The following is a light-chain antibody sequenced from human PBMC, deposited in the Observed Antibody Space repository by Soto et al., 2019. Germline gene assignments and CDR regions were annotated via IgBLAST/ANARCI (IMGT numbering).Light chain of an antibody. V-gene: IGKV3-11*01. J-gene: IGKJ2*01. CDR1: QSVSSY. CDR3: QQRSIWLT. CDR2: DAS. Sequence: EIVLTQSPATLSLSPGERATLSCRASQSVSSYLAWYQQKPGQAPRLLIYDASDRATGIPARFSGSGSGTDFTLAISSLEPEAFAVYYCQQRSIWLTFGQGTKLEIK.